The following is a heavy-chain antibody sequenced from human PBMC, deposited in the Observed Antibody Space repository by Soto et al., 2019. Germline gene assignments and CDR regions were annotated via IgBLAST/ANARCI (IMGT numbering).Heavy chain of an antibody. Sequence: ASGKVSCKAAGYTFTGYYMHWVRQAPGQRLEWMGWINPNSGGTNYTQKFQGWVTMTRDTSISTAYMELSRLRSDDTAVYYCARALAQPDLRSSRRPHGMDVWGKGTKFNVS. CDR1: GYTFTGYY. J-gene: IGHJ6*04. D-gene: IGHD6-13*01. CDR2: INPNSGGT. V-gene: IGHV1-2*04. CDR3: ARALAQPDLRSSRRPHGMDV.